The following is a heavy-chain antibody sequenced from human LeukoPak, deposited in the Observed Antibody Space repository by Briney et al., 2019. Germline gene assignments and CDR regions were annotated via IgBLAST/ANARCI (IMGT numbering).Heavy chain of an antibody. J-gene: IGHJ4*02. Sequence: ASVKVSCKASGYTFTSYGISWVRQAPGQGLEWMGWISAYNGNTNYAQKLQGRVTMTTDTSTSTAYMELRSLRSDDTAVYYCARDRTMVRAVRLVDYWGQGTLVTVSS. D-gene: IGHD3-10*01. CDR1: GYTFTSYG. V-gene: IGHV1-18*01. CDR2: ISAYNGNT. CDR3: ARDRTMVRAVRLVDY.